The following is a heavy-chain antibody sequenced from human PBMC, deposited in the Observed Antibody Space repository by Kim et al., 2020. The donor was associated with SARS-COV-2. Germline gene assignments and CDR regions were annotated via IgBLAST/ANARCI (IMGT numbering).Heavy chain of an antibody. CDR1: RFTFRTSA. CDR3: AKVHTNMIGMDV. J-gene: IGHJ6*01. CDR2: ITYDGKNK. Sequence: GGSLRLSCAASRFTFRTSAMHWVRQAPGKGLEWVSGITYDGKNKYYADTVKGRFTISRDNSKNTMYLQMQSLRVEDTALYYCAKVHTNMIGMDVRGQGT. V-gene: IGHV3-30*18. D-gene: IGHD3-16*01.